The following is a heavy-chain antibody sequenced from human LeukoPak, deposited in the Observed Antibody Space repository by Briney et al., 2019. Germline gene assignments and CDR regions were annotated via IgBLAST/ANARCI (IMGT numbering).Heavy chain of an antibody. D-gene: IGHD2-2*01. V-gene: IGHV3-74*01. CDR2: INSDGSST. Sequence: EPGGSLRLSCAASGFTFSSDWMHWVRQAPGKGLVWVSRINSDGSSTSYADSVKGRFTISRDNAKNTLYLQMHSLRAEDTAVYYCARRYSSSTSCYYDSWGQGTLVTVSS. CDR1: GFTFSSDW. J-gene: IGHJ4*02. CDR3: ARRYSSSTSCYYDS.